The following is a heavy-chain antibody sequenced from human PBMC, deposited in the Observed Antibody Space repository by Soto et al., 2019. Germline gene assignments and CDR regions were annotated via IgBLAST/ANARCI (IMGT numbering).Heavy chain of an antibody. Sequence: QVQLQESGPGLVKPSQTLSLTCTVSGGSISSGDYYWSWIRQPPGKVLEWIGYIYYSGSTYYNPSLKSRVTISVYTSKNQFSLKLSSVTAADTAVYYCARVRRYCTNGVCYGFDYWGQGTLVTVSS. CDR3: ARVRRYCTNGVCYGFDY. V-gene: IGHV4-30-4*01. CDR2: IYYSGST. D-gene: IGHD2-8*01. J-gene: IGHJ4*02. CDR1: GGSISSGDYY.